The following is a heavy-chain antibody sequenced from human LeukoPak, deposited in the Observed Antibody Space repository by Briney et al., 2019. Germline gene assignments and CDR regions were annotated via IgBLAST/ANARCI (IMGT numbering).Heavy chain of an antibody. V-gene: IGHV4-61*02. D-gene: IGHD5-18*01. CDR2: IYTSGST. CDR3: ARVMYSYVGY. CDR1: GGSISSGSYY. Sequence: PSETLSLTCTVSGGSISSGSYYWSWIRQPAGKGLEWIGRIYTSGSTYYNPSLKSRVTISVDTSKNQFSLKLSSVTAADTAVYYCARVMYSYVGYWGQGTLVAVSS. J-gene: IGHJ4*02.